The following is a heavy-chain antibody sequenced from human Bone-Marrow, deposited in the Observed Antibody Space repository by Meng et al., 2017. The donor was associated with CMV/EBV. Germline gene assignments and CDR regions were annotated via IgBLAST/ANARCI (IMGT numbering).Heavy chain of an antibody. CDR2: IKSKTDGGTT. D-gene: IGHD6-19*01. CDR3: TTDIAVAGTGG. J-gene: IGHJ4*02. Sequence: VGLVEFGGGLVQLGGSLSLSCAASGFTFSNAWMSWVRQAPGKGLEWVGRIKSKTDGGTTDYAAPVKGRFTISRDDSKNTLYLQMNSLKTEDTAVYYCTTDIAVAGTGGWGQGTLVTVSS. CDR1: GFTFSNAW. V-gene: IGHV3-15*01.